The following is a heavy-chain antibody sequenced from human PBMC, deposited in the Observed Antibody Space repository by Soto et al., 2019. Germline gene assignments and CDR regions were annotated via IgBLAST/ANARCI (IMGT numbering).Heavy chain of an antibody. Sequence: SETLSLTCTVSGASVTGFYWSWIRQPPGKGLEWIGYVFHSGSSNYNPSLKSRVTISVDKSKSQISLRLTSVTAADTAVYYCARAPALGVAQIDSWGQGTLVTVSS. CDR2: VFHSGSS. CDR3: ARAPALGVAQIDS. D-gene: IGHD6-19*01. J-gene: IGHJ4*02. CDR1: GASVTGFY. V-gene: IGHV4-59*02.